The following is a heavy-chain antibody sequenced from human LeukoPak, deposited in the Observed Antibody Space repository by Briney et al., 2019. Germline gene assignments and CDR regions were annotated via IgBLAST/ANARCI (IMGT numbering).Heavy chain of an antibody. D-gene: IGHD3-9*01. V-gene: IGHV3-30*03. CDR3: GGTCDIMSDYYFDY. CDR1: GFPFSIHG. J-gene: IGHJ4*02. CDR2: ISHDGNSK. Sequence: EPGGSLRLSCAASGFPFSIHGMYWVRQAPGKGLEWVAFISHDGNSKYYPNSVRGRFTISRDNSKNTVYLQMDSLRADDTAVYYCGGTCDIMSDYYFDYWGQGTLVTVSS.